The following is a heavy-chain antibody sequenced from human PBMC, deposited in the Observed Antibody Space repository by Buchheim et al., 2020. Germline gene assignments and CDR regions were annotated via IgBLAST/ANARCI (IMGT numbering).Heavy chain of an antibody. Sequence: EVQLVESGGGLVQPGGSLRLSCAASGFTFSSYWMSWVRQAPGKGLEWVANIKQDGSEKYYVDSVKGRFTISRDNAKNSLYLQMNSLRAEDTAVYYCARGPAMYYDFWSGYYINYPADYWGQGTL. CDR1: GFTFSSYW. V-gene: IGHV3-7*01. D-gene: IGHD3-3*01. CDR2: IKQDGSEK. J-gene: IGHJ4*02. CDR3: ARGPAMYYDFWSGYYINYPADY.